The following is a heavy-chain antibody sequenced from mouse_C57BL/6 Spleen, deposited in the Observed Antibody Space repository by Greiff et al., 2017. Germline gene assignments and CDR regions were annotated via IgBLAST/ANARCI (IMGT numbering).Heavy chain of an antibody. J-gene: IGHJ3*01. CDR2: IYPGDGDT. Sequence: QVQLKQSGPELVKPGASVKISCKASGYAFSSSWMNWVKQRPGKGLEWIGRIYPGDGDTNYNGKFKGKATLTADKSSSTAYMQLSSLTSEDSAVYFCARSEIVYNCGSSLAYWGQGTLVTVSA. CDR1: GYAFSSSW. CDR3: ARSEIVYNCGSSLAY. D-gene: IGHD1-1*01. V-gene: IGHV1-82*01.